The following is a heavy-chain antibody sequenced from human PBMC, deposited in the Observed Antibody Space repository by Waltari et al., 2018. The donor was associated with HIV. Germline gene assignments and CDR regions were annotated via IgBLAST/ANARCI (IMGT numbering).Heavy chain of an antibody. CDR2: IYTSGST. CDR3: ARAYYDFWSGTGSSGNWFDP. Sequence: QVQLQESGPGLVKPSQTLSLTCTVSGGSIRSGSYYWSWIRQPAGKGLELIGRIYTSGSTNYNPSLESRVTISVDTSRNQFSLKLRSVTAADTAVYYCARAYYDFWSGTGSSGNWFDPWAREPWSPSPQ. J-gene: IGHJ5*02. D-gene: IGHD3-3*01. CDR1: GGSIRSGSYY. V-gene: IGHV4-61*02.